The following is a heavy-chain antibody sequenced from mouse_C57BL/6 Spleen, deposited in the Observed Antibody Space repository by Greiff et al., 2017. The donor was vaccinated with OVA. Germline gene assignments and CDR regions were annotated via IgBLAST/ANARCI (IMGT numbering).Heavy chain of an antibody. Sequence: QVQLQQSGAELVKPGASVKLSCKASGYTFTEYTIHWVKQRSGQGLEWIGWFYPGSGSIKYNEKFKDKATLTADKSSSTVYMELSRLTSEDSAVYFCARHEEEALDSSGLAWFAYWGQGTLVTVSA. J-gene: IGHJ3*01. CDR2: FYPGSGSI. V-gene: IGHV1-62-2*01. D-gene: IGHD3-2*02. CDR3: ARHEEEALDSSGLAWFAY. CDR1: GYTFTEYT.